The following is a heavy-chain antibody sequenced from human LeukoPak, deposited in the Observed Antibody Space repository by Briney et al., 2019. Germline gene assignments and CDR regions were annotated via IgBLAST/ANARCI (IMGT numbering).Heavy chain of an antibody. CDR2: ISGSGGST. Sequence: GGSLRLSCAAYGFIFSSYAMSWVRQAPGKGLEWVSAISGSGGSTFYADSVKGRFTISRDNSKNTLYLQMNSLRAEDTAVYYCAKRIAVAAPHRALDYWGQGTLVTVSS. V-gene: IGHV3-23*01. CDR3: AKRIAVAAPHRALDY. CDR1: GFIFSSYA. D-gene: IGHD6-19*01. J-gene: IGHJ4*02.